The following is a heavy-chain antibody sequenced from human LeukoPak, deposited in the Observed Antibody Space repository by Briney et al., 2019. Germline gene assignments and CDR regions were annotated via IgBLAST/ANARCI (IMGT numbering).Heavy chain of an antibody. Sequence: PGGSLRLSCAASGFTFSSYEMNWVRQAPGKGLEWVSYISSSGSSIYYADSVKGRFTISRDNAKNSLYLQMNSLRAEDTAVYYCARDCSSTSCYDGDYWGQGTLVTVSS. D-gene: IGHD2-2*01. J-gene: IGHJ4*02. CDR1: GFTFSSYE. CDR3: ARDCSSTSCYDGDY. V-gene: IGHV3-48*03. CDR2: ISSSGSSI.